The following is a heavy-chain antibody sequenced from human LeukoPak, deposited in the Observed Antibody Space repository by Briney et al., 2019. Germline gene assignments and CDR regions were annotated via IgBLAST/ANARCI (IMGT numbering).Heavy chain of an antibody. V-gene: IGHV3-48*01. CDR2: ISSSSSTI. J-gene: IGHJ4*02. Sequence: GGSPRLSCAASGFTFSSYSMNWVRQAPGKGLDWVPYISSSSSTIYYADSVKGRFTISRDNAKNSLYLQMNSLRAEDTAVYYCAKTRYDYGVGFDYWGQGTLVTVSS. CDR1: GFTFSSYS. CDR3: AKTRYDYGVGFDY. D-gene: IGHD4-17*01.